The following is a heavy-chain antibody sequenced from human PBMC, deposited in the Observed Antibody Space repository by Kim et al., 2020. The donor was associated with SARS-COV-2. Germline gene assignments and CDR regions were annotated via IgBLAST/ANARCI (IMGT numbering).Heavy chain of an antibody. D-gene: IGHD2-15*01. Sequence: KYYADSVKGRFTISRDNSKNTLYLQRNSLRAEDTAVYYCARGSSYYYMDVWGKGATVTVSS. V-gene: IGHV3-30*01. CDR2: K. J-gene: IGHJ6*03. CDR3: ARGSSYYYMDV.